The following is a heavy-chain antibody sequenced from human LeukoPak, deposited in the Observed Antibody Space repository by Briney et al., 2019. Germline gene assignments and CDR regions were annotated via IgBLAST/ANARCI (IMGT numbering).Heavy chain of an antibody. V-gene: IGHV3-53*01. CDR2: IYSGGST. J-gene: IGHJ6*02. D-gene: IGHD3-22*01. CDR1: GFTFSSYG. Sequence: PGRSLRLSCAASGFTFSSYGMHWVRQAPGKGLEWVSVIYSGGSTYYADSVKGRFTISRDNSKNTLYLQMNSLRAEDTAVYYCVVISGHYYYGMDVWGQGTTVTVSS. CDR3: VVISGHYYYGMDV.